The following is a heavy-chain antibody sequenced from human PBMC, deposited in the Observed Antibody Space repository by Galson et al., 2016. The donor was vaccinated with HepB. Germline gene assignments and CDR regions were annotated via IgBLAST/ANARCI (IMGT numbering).Heavy chain of an antibody. J-gene: IGHJ4*02. Sequence: PALVKPTQSLTLTCTFSGFSLSTTGVGMGWIRQPPGKALEWLALIYWDDDKHYTPSLKSRLTVTKDTSQNQVVLTMTTMDPVDTATYYCAHGACYFDFWGQGTLVTVSS. CDR3: AHGACYFDF. V-gene: IGHV2-5*02. CDR1: GFSLSTTGVG. CDR2: IYWDDDK.